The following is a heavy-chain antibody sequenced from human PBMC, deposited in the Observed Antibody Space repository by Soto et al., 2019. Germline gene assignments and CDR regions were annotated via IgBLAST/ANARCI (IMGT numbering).Heavy chain of an antibody. Sequence: QVQLVQSGAEVKKPGASVKVSCKASGYTFTSYAMHWVRQAPGQRLEWMGWINAGNGNTKYSQKFQGRVTITRDTSASSAYMELSSLRSEDTAVYYCARVTGYYAPDYWGQGTLVTVSS. CDR3: ARVTGYYAPDY. V-gene: IGHV1-3*01. D-gene: IGHD3-9*01. CDR1: GYTFTSYA. CDR2: INAGNGNT. J-gene: IGHJ4*02.